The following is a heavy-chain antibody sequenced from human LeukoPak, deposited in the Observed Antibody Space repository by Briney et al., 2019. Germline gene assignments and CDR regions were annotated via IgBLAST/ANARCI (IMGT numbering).Heavy chain of an antibody. CDR1: GFTFSNFS. CDR3: ARDQVVSGVPCYFDY. J-gene: IGHJ4*02. V-gene: IGHV3-48*01. CDR2: ISSSSSSI. Sequence: PGGSLRLSCAASGFTFSNFSMNWVRQAPGKGLEWVSYISSSSSSIYYADSVMGRFTISRDNAKNSLYLQMNSLRAEDTAVYYCARDQVVSGVPCYFDYWGQGTLVTVSS. D-gene: IGHD2-15*01.